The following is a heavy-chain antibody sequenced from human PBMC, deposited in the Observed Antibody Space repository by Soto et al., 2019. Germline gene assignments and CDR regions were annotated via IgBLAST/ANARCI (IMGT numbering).Heavy chain of an antibody. CDR1: GGTFSSYT. CDR3: AREGGQLVHFYYSLDV. CDR2: IIPILGIA. Sequence: ASVKVSCKASGGTFSSYTISWVRQAPGQGLEWMGRIIPILGIANYAQKFQGRVTITAEKSTRTAYRELTSLRSEDTAVYYCAREGGQLVHFYYSLDVWGKGTTVTVSS. J-gene: IGHJ6*03. V-gene: IGHV1-69*04. D-gene: IGHD6-6*01.